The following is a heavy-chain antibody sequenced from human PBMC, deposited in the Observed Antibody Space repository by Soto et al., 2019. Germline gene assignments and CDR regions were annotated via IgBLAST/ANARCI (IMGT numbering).Heavy chain of an antibody. CDR3: ASQDSSNWYDWFDP. D-gene: IGHD6-13*01. Sequence: SETLSLTCTVSGGSISSRSYDWGWIRQPPGKGLEWIGTIYYYGSTYYNPSLKSRVTVSVDTSKNQFSLKLSSVTAADTAVYYCASQDSSNWYDWFDPWGQGTLVTVSS. V-gene: IGHV4-39*01. CDR2: IYYYGST. CDR1: GGSISSRSYD. J-gene: IGHJ5*02.